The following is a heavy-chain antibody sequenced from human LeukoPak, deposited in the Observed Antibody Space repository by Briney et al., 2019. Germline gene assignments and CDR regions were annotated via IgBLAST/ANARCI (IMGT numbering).Heavy chain of an antibody. Sequence: GGSLRLSCAASGXTFSFYSMNWVRQAPGKGLEWVSYISSSSSTRYYADSVKGRFTISRDNAKNSLLLQMNSLRDEETALYYCARDLAHYYDASGYYNDALDIWGQGTMVTVSS. CDR3: ARDLAHYYDASGYYNDALDI. CDR2: ISSSSSTR. J-gene: IGHJ3*02. D-gene: IGHD3-22*01. CDR1: GXTFSFYS. V-gene: IGHV3-48*02.